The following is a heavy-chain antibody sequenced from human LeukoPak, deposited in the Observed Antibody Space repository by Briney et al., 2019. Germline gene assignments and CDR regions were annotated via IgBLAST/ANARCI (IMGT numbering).Heavy chain of an antibody. CDR1: GFTFSSYA. CDR3: ARDSGSGYSDY. V-gene: IGHV3-23*01. CDR2: ISDSGDRT. D-gene: IGHD3-22*01. J-gene: IGHJ4*02. Sequence: GGSLRLSCVASGFTFSSYAMSWVRQVPGKGLEWVSVISDSGDRTYYADSVKGRFTISRDNAKNSLYLQMNSLRAEDTAVYYCARDSGSGYSDYWGQGTLVTVSS.